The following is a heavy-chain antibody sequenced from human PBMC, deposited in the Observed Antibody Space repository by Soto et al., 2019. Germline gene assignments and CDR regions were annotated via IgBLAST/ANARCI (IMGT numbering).Heavy chain of an antibody. D-gene: IGHD3-10*01. CDR2: ISGSGGST. CDR1: GFTFSSYA. Sequence: QSGGSLRLSCAASGFTFSSYAMSWVRQAPGKGLEWVSAISGSGGSTYYADSVKGRFTISRDNSKNTLYLQMNSLRAEDTAVYYCAKVPKFSTRYGSGSYNQYYFDYWGQGTLVTVSS. CDR3: AKVPKFSTRYGSGSYNQYYFDY. V-gene: IGHV3-23*01. J-gene: IGHJ4*02.